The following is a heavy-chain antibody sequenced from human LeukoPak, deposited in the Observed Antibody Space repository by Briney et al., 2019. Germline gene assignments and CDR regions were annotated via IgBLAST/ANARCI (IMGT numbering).Heavy chain of an antibody. J-gene: IGHJ6*03. V-gene: IGHV3-23*01. D-gene: IGHD7-27*01. CDR3: AKGIRQLGNYYYYMDV. CDR2: ISGSGRST. CDR1: GITFSSYA. Sequence: GGSLRLSCAASGITFSSYAMSWVRQAPGKGLEWVSGISGSGRSTFYADSVKGRFTMSRDNPNNMLYLQMNSLRVEDTALYYCAKGIRQLGNYYYYMDVWGKGTTVTVSS.